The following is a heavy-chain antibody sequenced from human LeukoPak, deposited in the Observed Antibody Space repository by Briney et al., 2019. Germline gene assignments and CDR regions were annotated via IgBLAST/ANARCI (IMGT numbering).Heavy chain of an antibody. Sequence: ASVKVSCKASGYTFNTYGITWVRQAPGQGPEWMGWISPNSGGTNYAQHFKGRVTMTRDTSISTAYMELSRLRSDDTAVYYCARDVRSGSLGYNWFDPWGQGTLVTVSS. CDR1: GYTFNTYG. J-gene: IGHJ5*02. D-gene: IGHD3-10*01. V-gene: IGHV1-2*02. CDR2: ISPNSGGT. CDR3: ARDVRSGSLGYNWFDP.